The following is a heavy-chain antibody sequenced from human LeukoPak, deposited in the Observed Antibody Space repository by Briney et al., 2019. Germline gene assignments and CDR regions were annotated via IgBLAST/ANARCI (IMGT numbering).Heavy chain of an antibody. CDR3: SRGSDESKTGDY. J-gene: IGHJ4*02. V-gene: IGHV4-34*01. CDR2: IHPYGFT. CDR1: GGSFSNYY. D-gene: IGHD3-9*01. Sequence: SETLSLTCAVSGGSFSNYYWSWIRQPPGKGLEWIGEIHPYGFTNFNPSLKSRLSISVDTSKNQFYLKLTSVTAADTAVYYCSRGSDESKTGDYWGQGSLVTVSS.